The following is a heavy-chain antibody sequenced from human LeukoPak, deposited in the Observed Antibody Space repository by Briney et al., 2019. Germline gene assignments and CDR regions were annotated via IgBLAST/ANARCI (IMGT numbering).Heavy chain of an antibody. CDR2: IFDSGST. V-gene: IGHV4-59*08. CDR1: GGSISSYY. CDR3: ARHSGLPFYFDF. Sequence: SETLSLTCTVSGGSISSYYWSWLRQPPGKGLEWIGYIFDSGSTNYNPSLKSRFTISLDTSKNQFSLRLRSVTAADTAVYYCARHSGLPFYFDFWGQGTLVTASS. J-gene: IGHJ4*02. D-gene: IGHD3/OR15-3a*01.